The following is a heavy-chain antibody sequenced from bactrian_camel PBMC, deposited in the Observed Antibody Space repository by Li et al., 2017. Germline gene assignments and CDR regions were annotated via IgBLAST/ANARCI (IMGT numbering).Heavy chain of an antibody. Sequence: HVQLVESGGGSVQAGGSLRLSCAVSGFTYSSRYAMAWFRQAPGKEREGVAAIDADGITTYAPSMKGRVTISKDNAKNTLYLQMNRLKPEDTTMYYCAASNDQGCGKRATTWNVYNIWVQGTQVTVS. CDR1: GFTYSSRYA. V-gene: IGHV3S26*01. D-gene: IGHD1*01. CDR2: IDADGIT. CDR3: AASNDQGCGKRATTWNVYNI. J-gene: IGHJ4*01.